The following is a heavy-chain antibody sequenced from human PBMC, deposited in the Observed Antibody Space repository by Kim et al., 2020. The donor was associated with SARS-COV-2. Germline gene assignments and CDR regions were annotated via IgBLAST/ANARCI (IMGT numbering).Heavy chain of an antibody. V-gene: IGHV3-7*01. J-gene: IGHJ1*01. CDR1: GFSFSTHW. Sequence: GGSLRLSCAASGFSFSTHWMRWVRQAPGKGLEWVANIKDDGSEKYYVDSVKGRFTISRDNAKNSLYLEMNTLRGEDTAVYFCATRPWSSDYFVVFYCWG. CDR3: ATRPWSSDYFVVFYC. CDR2: IKDDGSEK. D-gene: IGHD3-22*01.